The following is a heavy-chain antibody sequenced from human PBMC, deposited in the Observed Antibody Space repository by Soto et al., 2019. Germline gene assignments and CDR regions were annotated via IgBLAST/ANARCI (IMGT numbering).Heavy chain of an antibody. CDR3: ATSNTTCPVCYS. D-gene: IGHD2-2*01. CDR1: GVSISSGY. V-gene: IGHV4-59*01. Sequence: SETLSLTCIVSGVSISSGYCTWIRQSPGKGLEWIGYISHSGLRHYRASLQSRLTMSVETSKNQFSLNLTFVTAADTAIYYCATSNTTCPVCYSWGQGTLVTVSS. J-gene: IGHJ5*02. CDR2: ISHSGLR.